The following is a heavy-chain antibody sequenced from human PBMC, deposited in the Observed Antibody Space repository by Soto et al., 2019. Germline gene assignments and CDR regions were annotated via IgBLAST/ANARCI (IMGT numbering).Heavy chain of an antibody. V-gene: IGHV3-74*01. CDR1: GFTFRSYW. CDR3: IRGDGDRVDGNGYLGRH. D-gene: IGHD3-22*01. J-gene: IGHJ4*02. Sequence: EVQLVESGGGLVQPGGSLRLSCAASGFTFRSYWMHWVRQAPGKGLVWVSRINIDGSRISYADFVKGRCTISRDDAKNTVYMQMNSLRVEDTAVYYCIRGDGDRVDGNGYLGRHGGQGPLVTISS. CDR2: INIDGSRI.